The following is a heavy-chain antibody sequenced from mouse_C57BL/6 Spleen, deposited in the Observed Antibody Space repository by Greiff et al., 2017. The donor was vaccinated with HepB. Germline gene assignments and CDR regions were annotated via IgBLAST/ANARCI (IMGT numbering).Heavy chain of an antibody. J-gene: IGHJ2*01. CDR3: ARQGTFYYFDY. Sequence: EVQGVESGGGLVQPGGSLKLSCAASGFTFSDYYMYWVRQTPEKRLEWVAYISNGGGSTYYPDTVKGRFTISRDNAKNTLYLQMSRLKSEDTAMYYCARQGTFYYFDYWGQGTTLTVSS. D-gene: IGHD3-3*01. CDR2: ISNGGGST. CDR1: GFTFSDYY. V-gene: IGHV5-12*01.